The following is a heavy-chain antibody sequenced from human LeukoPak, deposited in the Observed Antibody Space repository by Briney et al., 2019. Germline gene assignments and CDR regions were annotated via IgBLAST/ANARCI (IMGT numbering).Heavy chain of an antibody. V-gene: IGHV5-51*01. J-gene: IGHJ4*02. Sequence: GESLKISCKGSGYILTSYWIGWVRQMPGKGLEWMGIIYPGDSDTRYSPSFQGQVTISADKSISTAYLQWSSLKASDTAMYYCARLLDYYDSSGYYDYWGQGTLVTVSS. CDR3: ARLLDYYDSSGYYDY. CDR1: GYILTSYW. CDR2: IYPGDSDT. D-gene: IGHD3-22*01.